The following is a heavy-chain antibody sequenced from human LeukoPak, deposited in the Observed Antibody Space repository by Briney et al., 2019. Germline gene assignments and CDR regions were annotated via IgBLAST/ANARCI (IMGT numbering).Heavy chain of an antibody. CDR2: ISSSGSNI. Sequence: GGSLRLSCAASGFSFSSYEMNWVRQAPGKGLEWVSYISSSGSNIYYADSVKGRFTISRDNAKNSLYLQMNSLRAEDTAVYYCARDRYDNSGYHDYWGQGTLVTVS. CDR1: GFSFSSYE. CDR3: ARDRYDNSGYHDY. D-gene: IGHD3-22*01. V-gene: IGHV3-48*03. J-gene: IGHJ4*02.